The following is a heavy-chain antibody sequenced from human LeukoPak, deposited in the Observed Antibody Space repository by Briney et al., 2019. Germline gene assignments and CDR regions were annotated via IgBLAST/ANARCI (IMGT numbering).Heavy chain of an antibody. CDR2: ISSSSTYI. CDR3: VRNEGYCSSTSCVNWFDP. J-gene: IGHJ5*02. D-gene: IGHD2-2*01. V-gene: IGHV3-21*01. Sequence: GGSLRLSCAASGFTFSSYSMNWVRQAPGKGLEWVSSISSSSTYIYYADSLKGRFTISRDNAKNSLYLQMNSLRAEDTAVYYCVRNEGYCSSTSCVNWFDPWGEGTLVTVSS. CDR1: GFTFSSYS.